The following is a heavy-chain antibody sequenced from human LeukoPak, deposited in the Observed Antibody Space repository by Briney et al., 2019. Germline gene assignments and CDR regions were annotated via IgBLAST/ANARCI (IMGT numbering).Heavy chain of an antibody. D-gene: IGHD4-17*01. V-gene: IGHV4-4*07. CDR2: ISTSGST. CDR1: GDSISGFY. J-gene: IGHJ6*03. CDR3: ARGLPSYGDSVDYYFYMDV. Sequence: SETLSLTCTVSGDSISGFYWSWIRQPAGKGLQWIGRISTSGSTNYNPSLKSRVTMSVDRSTNEFSLTVRSVTAADTALYYCARGLPSYGDSVDYYFYMDVWGKGTTVTVSS.